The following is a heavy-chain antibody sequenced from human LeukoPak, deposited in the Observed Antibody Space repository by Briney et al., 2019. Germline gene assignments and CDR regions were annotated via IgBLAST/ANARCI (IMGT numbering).Heavy chain of an antibody. D-gene: IGHD3-9*01. Sequence: GGSLRLSCAASGFTFDDYGMSWVRQAPGKGLEWVANIKQDGSEKYYVDSVKGRFTISRDNAKNSLYLQMNSLRAEDTAVYYCARFDILTGYSLDYWGQGTLVTVSS. J-gene: IGHJ4*02. V-gene: IGHV3-7*01. CDR1: GFTFDDYG. CDR2: IKQDGSEK. CDR3: ARFDILTGYSLDY.